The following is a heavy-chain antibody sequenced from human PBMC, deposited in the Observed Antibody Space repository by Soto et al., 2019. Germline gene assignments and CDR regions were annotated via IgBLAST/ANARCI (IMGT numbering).Heavy chain of an antibody. J-gene: IGHJ6*02. D-gene: IGHD2-2*01. Sequence: EVQLVESGGGLVQPGGSLRLSCAASGFTFSSYEMNWVRQAPGKGLEWVSYISSSGSTIYYADSVKGRFTISRDNAKNSLYLQMNSLRAEDTAVYYCATDYVVVPAAISVNVWGQGTTVTVSS. V-gene: IGHV3-48*03. CDR1: GFTFSSYE. CDR2: ISSSGSTI. CDR3: ATDYVVVPAAISVNV.